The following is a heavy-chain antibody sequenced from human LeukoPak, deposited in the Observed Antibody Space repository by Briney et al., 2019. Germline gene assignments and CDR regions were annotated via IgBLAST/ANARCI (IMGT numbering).Heavy chain of an antibody. J-gene: IGHJ6*03. Sequence: ASVKVSCKASGYTFTSYGISWVRQAPGQGLEWMGWINPNSGGTNYAQKFQGRVTMTRDTSISTAYMELGRLRSDDTAVYYCARNLGFWSGLTFYYMDVWGKGTSVTVSS. CDR2: INPNSGGT. D-gene: IGHD3-3*01. V-gene: IGHV1-2*02. CDR1: GYTFTSYG. CDR3: ARNLGFWSGLTFYYMDV.